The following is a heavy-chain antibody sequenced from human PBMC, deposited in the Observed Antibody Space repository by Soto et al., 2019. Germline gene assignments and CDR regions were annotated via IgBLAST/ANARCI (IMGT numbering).Heavy chain of an antibody. V-gene: IGHV3-23*01. CDR2: ISGSGGST. Sequence: GGSLRLSCAASGFTFSSYAMSWVRQAPGKGLEWASAISGSGGSTYYADSVKGRFTISRDNSKNTLYLQMNSLRAEDTAVYYCAKDSYSSSWYQLRNWGQGTLVTV. D-gene: IGHD6-13*01. CDR1: GFTFSSYA. CDR3: AKDSYSSSWYQLRN. J-gene: IGHJ4*02.